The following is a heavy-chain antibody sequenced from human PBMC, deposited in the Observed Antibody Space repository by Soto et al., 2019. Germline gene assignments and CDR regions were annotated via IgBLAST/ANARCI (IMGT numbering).Heavy chain of an antibody. D-gene: IGHD3-10*01. J-gene: IGHJ5*02. CDR3: GRAGVANGGDP. CDR1: GYMFSKYG. Sequence: QVQLVESGGGVVQPGRSLRLSCEGSGYMFSKYGMNWVRQAPGKGLEWVAIIWYDGSNDFYADSVKGRFTISKDNSKNTVYLQMDSLRVDDTAIYYCGRAGVANGGDPWGQGTLVTVSS. V-gene: IGHV3-33*01. CDR2: IWYDGSND.